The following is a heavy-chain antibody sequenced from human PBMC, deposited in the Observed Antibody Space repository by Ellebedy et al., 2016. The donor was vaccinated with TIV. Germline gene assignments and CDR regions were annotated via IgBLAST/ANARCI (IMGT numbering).Heavy chain of an antibody. D-gene: IGHD3-10*01. CDR3: ARDHQTIAGVAAPYYYYDMDV. Sequence: GESLKISCAASGFTFSTSTMHWVRQAPGKGLEWVALISYDGSIKYYIDSVKGRFTISRDISTNTLFLQMNRLRTGDAAVYYCARDHQTIAGVAAPYYYYDMDVWGQGTTVTVSS. CDR2: ISYDGSIK. CDR1: GFTFSTST. J-gene: IGHJ6*02. V-gene: IGHV3-30-3*01.